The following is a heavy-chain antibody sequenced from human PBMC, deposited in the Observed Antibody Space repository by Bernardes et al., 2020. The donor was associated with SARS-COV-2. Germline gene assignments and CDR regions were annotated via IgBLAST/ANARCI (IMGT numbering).Heavy chain of an antibody. CDR3: ARGGVVVVTGIPCAFDY. D-gene: IGHD2-21*02. J-gene: IGHJ4*02. V-gene: IGHV4-34*01. CDR2: INHSGNT. Sequence: TLSLTCAVYGGSFSGYYWSWVRQSPGKGLEWIGEINHSGNTNYKPSLKSRITISLDTSKNQFSLKLRSVTAADTAVYYCARGGVVVVTGIPCAFDYWGQGILVTVPS. CDR1: GGSFSGYY.